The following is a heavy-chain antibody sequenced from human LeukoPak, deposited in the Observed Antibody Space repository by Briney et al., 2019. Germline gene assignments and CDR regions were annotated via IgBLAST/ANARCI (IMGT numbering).Heavy chain of an antibody. J-gene: IGHJ4*02. Sequence: GASVTVSCKASGYTFTNYGISWVRQAPGQGLEWMGGIIPIFGTANYAQKFQGRVTITADKSTSTAYMELSSLRSEDTAVYYCARKLNSSGWYEPFDYWGQGTLVTVSS. CDR1: GYTFTNYG. D-gene: IGHD6-19*01. CDR2: IIPIFGTA. CDR3: ARKLNSSGWYEPFDY. V-gene: IGHV1-69*06.